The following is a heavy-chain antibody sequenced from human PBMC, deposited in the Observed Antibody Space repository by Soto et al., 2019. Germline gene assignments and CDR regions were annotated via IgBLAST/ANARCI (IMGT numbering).Heavy chain of an antibody. CDR2: INPNSGGT. J-gene: IGHJ4*02. V-gene: IGHV1-2*04. Sequence: ASVKVSCKASGYTFTGYYMHWVRQAPGQGLEWMGWINPNSGGTNYAQKFQGWVTMTRDTSISTAYMELSRLRSDDTAVYYCARGQWNGYNNIPVGYWGQGTLVTVSS. CDR3: ARGQWNGYNNIPVGY. CDR1: GYTFTGYY. D-gene: IGHD5-12*01.